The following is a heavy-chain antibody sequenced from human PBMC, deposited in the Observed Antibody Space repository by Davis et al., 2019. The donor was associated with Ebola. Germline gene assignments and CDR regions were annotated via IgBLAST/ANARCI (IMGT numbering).Heavy chain of an antibody. CDR1: GYTFTSYD. Sequence: ASVKVSCKASGYTFTSYDIIWVRQAPGQGLEWMGWISAYNGNTNYAQKLQGRVTMTTDTSTSTAYMELRSLRSDDTAVYYCATAKPGYYGTYGMDVWGQGTTVTVSS. CDR3: ATAKPGYYGTYGMDV. D-gene: IGHD2/OR15-2a*01. CDR2: ISAYNGNT. J-gene: IGHJ6*02. V-gene: IGHV1-18*01.